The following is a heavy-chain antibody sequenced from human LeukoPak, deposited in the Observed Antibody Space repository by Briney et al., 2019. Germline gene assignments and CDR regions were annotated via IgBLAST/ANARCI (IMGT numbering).Heavy chain of an antibody. CDR3: ARGAGMATMNLDY. V-gene: IGHV1-69*13. D-gene: IGHD5-24*01. J-gene: IGHJ4*02. CDR1: GGTFSSYA. CDR2: IIPIFGTA. Sequence: SVKVSCKASGGTFSSYAISWVRQAPGQGLEWMVGIIPIFGTANYAQKFQGRVTITADESTSTAYMELSSLRSEDTAVYYCARGAGMATMNLDYWGQGTLVTVSS.